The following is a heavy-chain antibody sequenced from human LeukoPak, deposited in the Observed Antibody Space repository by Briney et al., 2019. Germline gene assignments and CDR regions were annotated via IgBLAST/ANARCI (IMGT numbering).Heavy chain of an antibody. J-gene: IGHJ4*02. CDR2: IIPIFGTA. CDR1: GGTFSSYA. D-gene: IGHD3-3*01. CDR3: ARGDFWSGNYPPFDY. Sequence: SVKVSCKASGGTFSSYAISWVRQAPGQGLEWMGGIIPIFGTANYAQRFQGRVTITADESTSTAYMELSSLRSEDTAVYYCARGDFWSGNYPPFDYWGQGTLVTVSS. V-gene: IGHV1-69*13.